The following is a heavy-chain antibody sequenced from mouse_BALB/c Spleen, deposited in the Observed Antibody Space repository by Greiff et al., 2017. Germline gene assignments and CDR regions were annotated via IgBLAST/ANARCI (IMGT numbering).Heavy chain of an antibody. D-gene: IGHD2-3*01. J-gene: IGHJ4*01. V-gene: IGHV1-18*01. CDR1: GYSFTGYY. CDR3: ARGGYSSYAMDY. Sequence: EVQLQQSGPELVKPGASVKIPCKASGYSFTGYYMHWVKQSHGKSLEWIGRVNPNNGGTSYNQKFKGKAILTVDKSSSTAYMELRSLTSEDSAVYYCARGGYSSYAMDYWGQGTSVTVSS. CDR2: VNPNNGGT.